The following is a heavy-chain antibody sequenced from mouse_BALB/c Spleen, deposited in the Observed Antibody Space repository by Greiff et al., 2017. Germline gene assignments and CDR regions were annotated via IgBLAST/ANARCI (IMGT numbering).Heavy chain of an antibody. V-gene: IGHV5-6*01. J-gene: IGHJ1*01. Sequence: EVKLMESGGDLVKPGGSLKLSCAASGFTFSSYGMSWVRQTPDKRLEWVATISSGGSYTYYPDSVKGRFTISRDNAKNTLYLQMSSLKSEDTAMYYCARLGGYYGNYVNWYFDVWGAGTTVTVSS. CDR2: ISSGGSYT. D-gene: IGHD2-1*01. CDR1: GFTFSSYG. CDR3: ARLGGYYGNYVNWYFDV.